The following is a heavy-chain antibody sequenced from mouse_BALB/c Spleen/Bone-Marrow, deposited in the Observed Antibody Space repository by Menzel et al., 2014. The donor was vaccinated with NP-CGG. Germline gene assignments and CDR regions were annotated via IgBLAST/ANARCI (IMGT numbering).Heavy chain of an antibody. D-gene: IGHD2-4*01. CDR2: IDPFNGVT. V-gene: IGHV1S135*01. CDR1: GYSFTNYY. CDR3: ARRVITTGPGFAY. J-gene: IGHJ3*01. Sequence: EVQVVESGPELMKPGASVKISCKASGYSFTNYYIHWVKQSHGKSFEWIGYIDPFNGVTTYNQKFKGKATLTVDKSSNTAYMHLSSLTSEDSAVFYCARRVITTGPGFAYWGQGTLVTVSA.